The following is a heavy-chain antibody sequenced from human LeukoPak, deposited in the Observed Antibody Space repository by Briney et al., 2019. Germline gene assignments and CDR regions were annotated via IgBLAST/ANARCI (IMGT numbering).Heavy chain of an antibody. J-gene: IGHJ3*02. D-gene: IGHD3-10*01. V-gene: IGHV3-53*01. CDR2: IYSGGSK. CDR1: GFTVSSNY. CDR3: ARSGSYYNGNAFDI. Sequence: GGSLRLSCAASGFTVSSNYMSGVRQAPGKGLEWVSVIYSGGSKYYSASVKGRFTISRDNSKNPLYLQINSLRAEDTAVYYCARSGSYYNGNAFDIWGQGTMVTVSS.